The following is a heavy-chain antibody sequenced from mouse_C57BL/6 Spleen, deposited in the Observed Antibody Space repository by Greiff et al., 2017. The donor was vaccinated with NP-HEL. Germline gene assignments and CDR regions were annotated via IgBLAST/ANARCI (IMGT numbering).Heavy chain of an antibody. CDR3: SKGAQATGYAMDY. D-gene: IGHD3-2*02. CDR2: LDPANGNT. Sequence: VQLQQSVAELVRPGASVKLSCTASGFNIKNTYMHWVKQRPEQGLEWLGRLDPANGNTKYAPKFQGKATLTADTSSNTAYLQLSSLTSEDPAIYYGSKGAQATGYAMDYWGQGTSVTVSS. V-gene: IGHV14-3*01. CDR1: GFNIKNTY. J-gene: IGHJ4*01.